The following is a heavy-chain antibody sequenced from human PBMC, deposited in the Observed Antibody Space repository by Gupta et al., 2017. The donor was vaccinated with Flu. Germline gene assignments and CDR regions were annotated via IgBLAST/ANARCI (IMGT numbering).Heavy chain of an antibody. CDR3: ARWQYSSSWYFDY. D-gene: IGHD6-13*01. J-gene: IGHJ4*02. V-gene: IGHV3-7*01. Sequence: VRQAPGKGLEWVANINQDGSGNHYVDSVKGRFTVSRDNVENSLYLEMNSLRAEDTAVYYCARWQYSSSWYFDYWGQGTLVTVSS. CDR2: INQDGSGN.